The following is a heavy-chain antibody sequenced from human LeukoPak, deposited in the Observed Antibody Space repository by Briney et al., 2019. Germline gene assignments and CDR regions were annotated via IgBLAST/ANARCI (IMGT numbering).Heavy chain of an antibody. CDR1: GFTFSSYA. CDR3: AKTPQGVVVPAAPFDY. V-gene: IGHV3-23*01. Sequence: PGGSLRLSCAASGFTFSSYAMSWVRNAPGKGLEWVSAISGSGGSTYYADSVKGRFTISRDNSKNTLYLQMNSLRAEDTAVYYCAKTPQGVVVPAAPFDYWGQGTLVTVSS. CDR2: ISGSGGST. D-gene: IGHD2-2*01. J-gene: IGHJ4*02.